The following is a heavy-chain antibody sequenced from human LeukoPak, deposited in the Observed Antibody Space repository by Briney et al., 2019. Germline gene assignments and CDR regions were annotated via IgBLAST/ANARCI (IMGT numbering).Heavy chain of an antibody. Sequence: GVSLRLSCAASGFTFSSYSMNWVRQAPGKGLEGVSSMSSSSSYIYYADSVKGRFTISRDNAKNSLYLQINSLRAEDTAVYYCARVSRGGEDWGQGTLVTVSS. CDR2: MSSSSSYI. J-gene: IGHJ4*02. V-gene: IGHV3-21*01. D-gene: IGHD3-16*01. CDR3: ARVSRGGED. CDR1: GFTFSSYS.